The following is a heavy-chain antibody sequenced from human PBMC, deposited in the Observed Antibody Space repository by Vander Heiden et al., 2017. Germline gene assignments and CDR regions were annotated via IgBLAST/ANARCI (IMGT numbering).Heavy chain of an antibody. CDR3: AKDFETYYYDSSGSTGDY. CDR2: ISGSGGST. CDR1: GFTFSSYA. Sequence: EVQLLESGGGLVQPGGSLRLSCAASGFTFSSYAMSWVRQAPGKGREWVSAISGSGGSTYYADSVKGRFTISRDNSKNTLYLQMNSLRAEDTAVYYCAKDFETYYYDSSGSTGDYWGQGTLVTVSS. D-gene: IGHD3-22*01. V-gene: IGHV3-23*01. J-gene: IGHJ4*02.